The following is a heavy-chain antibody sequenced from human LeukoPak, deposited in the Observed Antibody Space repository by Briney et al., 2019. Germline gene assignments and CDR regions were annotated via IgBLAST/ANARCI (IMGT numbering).Heavy chain of an antibody. D-gene: IGHD5-18*01. Sequence: GGSLRLSCTVSGFTVSSNSMSWVRQAPGKGLEWVSFIYRDNTHYADSVKGRFTISRDNSRNTVYLQMNSLRAEDTAVYYCANDLGWIQLNLGRGQGTLVTVSS. CDR1: GFTVSSNS. V-gene: IGHV3-53*01. J-gene: IGHJ4*02. CDR2: IYRDNT. CDR3: ANDLGWIQLNLG.